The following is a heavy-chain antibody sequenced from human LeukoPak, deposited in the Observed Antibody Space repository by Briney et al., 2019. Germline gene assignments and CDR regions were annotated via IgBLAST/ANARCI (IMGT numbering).Heavy chain of an antibody. D-gene: IGHD2-8*01. Sequence: SVKVSCKASRGTFSSYAISWVRQAPGQGLEWMGRIIPILGIANYAQKFQGRVTITADKSTSTAYMELSSLRSEDTAVYYCATRWETDYDIVLSQRDYFDYWGQGTLVTVSS. CDR1: RGTFSSYA. V-gene: IGHV1-69*04. CDR2: IIPILGIA. CDR3: ATRWETDYDIVLSQRDYFDY. J-gene: IGHJ4*02.